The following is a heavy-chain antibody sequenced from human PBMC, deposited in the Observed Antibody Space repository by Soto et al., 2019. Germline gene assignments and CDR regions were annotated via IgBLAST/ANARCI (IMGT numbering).Heavy chain of an antibody. CDR1: GVAFSGYY. J-gene: IGHJ4*02. D-gene: IGHD3-22*01. Sequence: QVQLQHWGAGLLKTSETLSLNCAVYGVAFSGYYWSWIRQPPGNGLEWSGEINHSGSTNYNPSLKTGVTISVDTSKNQFSLKLSSVTAADTALYYCALLLGYYFDYWCQGTMVTVS. CDR2: INHSGST. V-gene: IGHV4-34*01. CDR3: ALLLGYYFDY.